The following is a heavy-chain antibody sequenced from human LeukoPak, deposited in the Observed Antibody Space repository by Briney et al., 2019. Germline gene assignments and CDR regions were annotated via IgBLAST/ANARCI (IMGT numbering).Heavy chain of an antibody. D-gene: IGHD2-15*01. CDR1: GGTFSSYG. V-gene: IGHV3-23*01. Sequence: ASVKVSCKASGGTFSSYGMSWVRQAPGKGLEWVSAISGSGGSTYYADSVKGRFTISRDNSKNTLYLQMNSLRAEDTAVYYCAKCPRGDDIAVDYWGQGTLVTVSS. J-gene: IGHJ4*02. CDR2: ISGSGGST. CDR3: AKCPRGDDIAVDY.